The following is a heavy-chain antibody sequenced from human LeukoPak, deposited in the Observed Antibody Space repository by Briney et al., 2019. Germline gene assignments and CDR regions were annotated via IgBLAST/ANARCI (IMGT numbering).Heavy chain of an antibody. V-gene: IGHV1-18*01. J-gene: IGHJ5*02. CDR2: ISAYNGNT. D-gene: IGHD3-3*01. Sequence: GASVKVSCKASGYTFTSYGISWVRQAPGQGLEWMGWISAYNGNTNYAQKFQGRVTITTDESTSTAYIELNSLRSEDTAVYYCARDQITIFGVVISWFDPWGQGTLVTVSS. CDR1: GYTFTSYG. CDR3: ARDQITIFGVVISWFDP.